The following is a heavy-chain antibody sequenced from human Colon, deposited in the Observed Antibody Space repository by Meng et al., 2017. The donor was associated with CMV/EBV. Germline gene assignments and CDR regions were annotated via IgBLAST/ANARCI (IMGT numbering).Heavy chain of an antibody. CDR1: GITLSAYA. J-gene: IGHJ5*02. CDR2: VYSSATST. V-gene: IGHV3-23*03. D-gene: IGHD4/OR15-4a*01. CDR3: AKHVAGPNKGWFDP. Sequence: GESLKISCAASGITLSAYAVTWVRQAPGKGLEWVSMVYSSATSTFYADSVRGRFTISRDNSKNTVYLQMNNLRAEDTALYYCAKHVAGPNKGWFDPWGQGTLVTVS.